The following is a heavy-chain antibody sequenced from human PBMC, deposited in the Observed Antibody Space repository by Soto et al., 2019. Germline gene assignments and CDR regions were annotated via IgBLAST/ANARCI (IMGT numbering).Heavy chain of an antibody. CDR1: GGSISSGDYY. J-gene: IGHJ4*02. V-gene: IGHV4-30-4*01. CDR3: ARVGRSRRPFDY. Sequence: SETLSLTCTVSGGSISSGDYYWSWIRQPPGKGLEWIGYIYYSGSTYYNPSLKSRVTISVDTSKNQFSLKLSSVTAADTAVYYCARVGRSRRPFDYWGQGTLVTVSS. CDR2: IYYSGST.